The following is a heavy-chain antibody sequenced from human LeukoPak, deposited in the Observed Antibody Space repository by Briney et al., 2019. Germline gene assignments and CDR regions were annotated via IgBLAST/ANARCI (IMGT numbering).Heavy chain of an antibody. Sequence: GASVKVSCKASGYTFDTYGISWVRQAPGQGLEWMGWISADNGNTNYAQKVQGRVTMTTDTSTNTVYMELSSLRSEDTAVYYCARDPKDDTSGYYYFDYWGQGTLVTVSS. CDR1: GYTFDTYG. CDR3: ARDPKDDTSGYYYFDY. CDR2: ISADNGNT. D-gene: IGHD3-22*01. V-gene: IGHV1-18*01. J-gene: IGHJ4*02.